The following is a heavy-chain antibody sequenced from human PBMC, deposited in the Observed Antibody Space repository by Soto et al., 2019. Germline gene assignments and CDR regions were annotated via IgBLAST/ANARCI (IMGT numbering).Heavy chain of an antibody. V-gene: IGHV4-34*01. J-gene: IGHJ4*02. CDR1: GGSFSGYY. CDR2: INHSGST. CDR3: ARGDSNHYYDSSGYPPSFDY. Sequence: ASETLSLTCAVYGGSFSGYYWSWIRQPPGKGLEWIGEINHSGSTNYNPSLKSRVTISVDTSKNQFSLKLSSVTAADTAVYYCARGDSNHYYDSSGYPPSFDYWGQGTLVTVS. D-gene: IGHD3-22*01.